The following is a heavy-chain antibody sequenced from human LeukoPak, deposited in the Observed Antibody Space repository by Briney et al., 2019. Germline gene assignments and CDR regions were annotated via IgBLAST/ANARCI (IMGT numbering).Heavy chain of an antibody. Sequence: ASVKVSCKASGYTFTIYYMHWVRQAPGQGLEWMGIINPSGGSTSYAQKFQGRVTMTRDTSTSTVYMELSSLRSEDTAVYYCARDLWGQWELLGSYYYYGMDVWGQGTTVTVSS. V-gene: IGHV1-46*01. CDR1: GYTFTIYY. J-gene: IGHJ6*02. CDR2: INPSGGST. CDR3: ARDLWGQWELLGSYYYYGMDV. D-gene: IGHD1-26*01.